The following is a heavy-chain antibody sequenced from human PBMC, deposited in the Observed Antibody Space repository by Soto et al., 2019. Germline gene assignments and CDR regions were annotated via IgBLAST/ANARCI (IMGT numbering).Heavy chain of an antibody. CDR2: IAYDGSEK. V-gene: IGHV3-30*18. J-gene: IGHJ4*02. CDR1: GFTFSSYG. CDR3: AKRSGSGYSVDY. Sequence: QVQLVESGGGVVQPGRSLRLSCAASGFTFSSYGMHWVRQAPGKGLEWVAVIAYDGSEKYYADSVKGRFTISRYNSKNSLYLQMNSLSAEDTAVYYCAKRSGSGYSVDYWGQGTLVTVSS. D-gene: IGHD3-22*01.